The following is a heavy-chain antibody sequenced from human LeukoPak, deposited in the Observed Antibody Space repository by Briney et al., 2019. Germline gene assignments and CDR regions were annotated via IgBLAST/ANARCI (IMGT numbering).Heavy chain of an antibody. CDR3: AIRTSNSWGPGAFDI. J-gene: IGHJ3*02. V-gene: IGHV1-24*01. CDR2: FDPEDGET. D-gene: IGHD3-10*01. CDR1: GYTLTELS. Sequence: ASVKVSCKVSGYTLTELSMHWVRQAPGEGLEWMGGFDPEDGETIYAQKFQGRVTMTEDTSTDTAYMELSSLRSEDTAVYYCAIRTSNSWGPGAFDIWGQGTMVTVSS.